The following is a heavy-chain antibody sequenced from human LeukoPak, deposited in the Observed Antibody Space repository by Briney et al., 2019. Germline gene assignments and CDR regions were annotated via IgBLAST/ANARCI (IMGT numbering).Heavy chain of an antibody. CDR3: ARDQYDTWSRRGNFDS. CDR1: GFTFSSFA. J-gene: IGHJ4*02. V-gene: IGHV3-23*03. D-gene: IGHD3-3*01. Sequence: GGSLRLSCAASGFTFSSFAMAWVRQAPGEGLEWVSSISSDGIIRYYSDSVKGRFTISRDNSKSTLFLQMNSLRAEDTAVFYCARDQYDTWSRRGNFDSWGQGTLVIVSS. CDR2: ISSDGIIR.